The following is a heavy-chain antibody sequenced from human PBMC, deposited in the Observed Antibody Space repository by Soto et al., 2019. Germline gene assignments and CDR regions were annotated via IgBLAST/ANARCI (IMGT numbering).Heavy chain of an antibody. CDR2: IIPIFGTA. D-gene: IGHD1-26*01. V-gene: IGHV1-69*01. Sequence: QVQLVQCGAEVKKPGSSVKVSCKASGGTFSSYAISWVRQAPGQGLEWMGGIIPIFGTANYAQKFQGRVTITADESTSTAYMELSSLRSEDTAVYYCATASRGGSYSPANPFDYWGQGTLVTVSS. J-gene: IGHJ4*02. CDR3: ATASRGGSYSPANPFDY. CDR1: GGTFSSYA.